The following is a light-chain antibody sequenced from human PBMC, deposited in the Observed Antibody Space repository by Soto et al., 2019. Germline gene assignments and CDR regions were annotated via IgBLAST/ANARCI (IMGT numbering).Light chain of an antibody. J-gene: IGKJ1*01. CDR3: QQFNSYPWT. V-gene: IGKV1-13*02. CDR2: DAS. CDR1: QGISSA. Sequence: AIQLTQSPSSLSASVGDRVIITCRASQGISSALAWYHQKPGKDPKLLIFDASTLKGGVPSKFSASGSGTDFTLTISSRQPEDFATYYFQQFNSYPWTFGQGTKVEI.